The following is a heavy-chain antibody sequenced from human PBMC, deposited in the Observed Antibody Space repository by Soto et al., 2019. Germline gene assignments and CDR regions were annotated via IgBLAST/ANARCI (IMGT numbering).Heavy chain of an antibody. D-gene: IGHD6-19*01. CDR1: GFTFDDYT. Sequence: EEQLVESGGVVVQPGGSLRLSCAASGFTFDDYTMHWVRQAPGKGLEWVSLISWDGGSTYYADSVKGRFTISRDNSKNALYLQMNSLRTEDTALYYCEKDIAASGWYSLDYWGQGTLVTVSS. J-gene: IGHJ4*02. V-gene: IGHV3-43*01. CDR2: ISWDGGST. CDR3: EKDIAASGWYSLDY.